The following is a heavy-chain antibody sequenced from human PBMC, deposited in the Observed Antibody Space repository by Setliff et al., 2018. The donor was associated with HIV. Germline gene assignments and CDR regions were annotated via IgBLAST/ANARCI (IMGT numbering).Heavy chain of an antibody. D-gene: IGHD3-10*01. J-gene: IGHJ4*02. CDR3: ARVLFGQLGSYKNYYFDY. CDR1: GVPLSNYY. CDR2: VNHNGNI. Sequence: PSETLSLTCTLNGVPLSNYYWNWIRQSPGKGLEWIVEVNHNGNINYNPSLKRRFTVSGDTSKTQYSLKIISGTAADSAMYYCARVLFGQLGSYKNYYFDYWGQGTRVTASS. V-gene: IGHV4-34*01.